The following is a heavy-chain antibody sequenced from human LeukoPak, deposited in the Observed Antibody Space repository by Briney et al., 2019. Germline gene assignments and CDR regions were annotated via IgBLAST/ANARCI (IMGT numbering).Heavy chain of an antibody. V-gene: IGHV3-23*01. CDR1: GFTFSTYA. Sequence: PGGSLRLSRAASGFTFSTYAMSWVRQAPEKGLEWVSGISASGGSVSYADSVKGRFTISRDNSKNTLYLQMNSLRAEDTAMYYCATNDFNNWFDPWGEGTLVTVSS. CDR2: ISASGGSV. D-gene: IGHD3/OR15-3a*01. CDR3: ATNDFNNWFDP. J-gene: IGHJ5*02.